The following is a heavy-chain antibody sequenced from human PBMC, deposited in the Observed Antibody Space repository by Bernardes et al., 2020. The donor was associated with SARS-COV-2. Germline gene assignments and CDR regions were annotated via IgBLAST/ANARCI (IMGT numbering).Heavy chain of an antibody. CDR2: IFYSGSA. V-gene: IGHV4-59*01. CDR1: GGSIRSYY. CDR3: ARGSGGAFDI. D-gene: IGHD6-19*01. J-gene: IGHJ3*02. Sequence: SETLSLTCTVSGGSIRSYYWSWIRQPPGKGLEWIGYIFYSGSAKYNPSLKSRVTISVDTSKNQFSLKLSSVTAADTAMYYCARGSGGAFDIWGQGTVVTVSS.